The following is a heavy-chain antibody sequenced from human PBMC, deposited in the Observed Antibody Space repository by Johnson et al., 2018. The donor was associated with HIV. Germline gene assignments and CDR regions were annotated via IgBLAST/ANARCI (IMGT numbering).Heavy chain of an antibody. V-gene: IGHV3-30*02. J-gene: IGHJ3*02. D-gene: IGHD3-16*01. CDR2: IRYDGSNE. Sequence: QVQLVESGGGVVQPGGSLRLSCAASGFTFSNYGMHWVRQAPGKGLEWVAFIRYDGSNEYYADSVKGRFTISRDNSKNTLYLQMNSLRAEDTTVYYCARDPSRLRQSDIWGQGTMVTVSS. CDR3: ARDPSRLRQSDI. CDR1: GFTFSNYG.